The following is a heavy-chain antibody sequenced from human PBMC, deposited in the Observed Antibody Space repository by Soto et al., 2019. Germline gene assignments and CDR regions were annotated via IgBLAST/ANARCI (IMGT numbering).Heavy chain of an antibody. V-gene: IGHV4-59*08. Sequence: SETLSLTCTVSRGSMRPYYWSWIRQPPGKGLEWIGYVYHSGRTTYSPSVKSRVTISVDTSKNQFALRLNSVTAADTAVYYCARQGGDYYDSANYDPKYFDYCGHATLVPVSS. CDR3: ARQGGDYYDSANYDPKYFDY. CDR1: RGSMRPYY. CDR2: VYHSGRT. J-gene: IGHJ4*01. D-gene: IGHD3-22*01.